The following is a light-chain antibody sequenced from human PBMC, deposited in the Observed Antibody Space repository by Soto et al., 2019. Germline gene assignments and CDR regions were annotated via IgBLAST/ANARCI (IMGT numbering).Light chain of an antibody. J-gene: IGKJ5*01. CDR2: AAS. CDR1: QSVSNNY. Sequence: EIGFTQSPGTLSLSPGGRATLSCKASQSVSNNYLAWYQQKPGQAPRLLIYAASTRATGVPVRFSGGGSGTEFTLTISSLEPEDFAVYYCQQRSNWPITFGQGTRLEI. V-gene: IGKV3D-20*02. CDR3: QQRSNWPIT.